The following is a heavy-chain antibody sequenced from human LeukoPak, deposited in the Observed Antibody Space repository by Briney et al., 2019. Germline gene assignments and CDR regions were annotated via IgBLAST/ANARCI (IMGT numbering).Heavy chain of an antibody. V-gene: IGHV3-30-3*01. CDR2: ISYDGSNK. D-gene: IGHD6-19*01. CDR1: GFTFSSYA. J-gene: IGHJ4*02. CDR3: TRVPYSSGWYVNFDY. Sequence: GGSLRLSCAASGFTFSSYAMHWVRQAPGKGLEWVAVISYDGSNKYYADSVKGRFTISRDNAKNSLYLQMNSLRAEDTALYYCTRVPYSSGWYVNFDYWGQGTLVTVSS.